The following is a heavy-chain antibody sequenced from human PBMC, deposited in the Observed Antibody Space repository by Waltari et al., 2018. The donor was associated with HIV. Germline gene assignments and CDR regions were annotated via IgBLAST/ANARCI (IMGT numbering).Heavy chain of an antibody. CDR1: GFTFSNYA. CDR3: VKQLVRGTFDD. Sequence: EVQLLESGGGLVQPGGSLRLSCVPSGFTFSNYAMSWVRQAPGRGLEWVSGVIAGGDNTYYADSVKGRFTISRDKSRNTLFMQMNSLTPEDTAVYYCVKQLVRGTFDDWGQGTVVTVSS. J-gene: IGHJ4*02. V-gene: IGHV3-23*01. CDR2: VIAGGDNT. D-gene: IGHD3-10*01.